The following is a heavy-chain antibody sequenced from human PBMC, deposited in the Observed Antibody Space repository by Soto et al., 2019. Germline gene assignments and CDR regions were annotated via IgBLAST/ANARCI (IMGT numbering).Heavy chain of an antibody. Sequence: GXSVKVSCKASVYTFTCYYMNWVRQAPGQGLEWMGWINPNSGGTNYAQKFQGRVTMTRDTSITTAYMELSRLRSDDTAVYYCARDHYSSSSLYYYYYGMDVWGQGTTVTVSS. J-gene: IGHJ6*02. CDR1: VYTFTCYY. D-gene: IGHD6-6*01. CDR2: INPNSGGT. V-gene: IGHV1-2*02. CDR3: ARDHYSSSSLYYYYYGMDV.